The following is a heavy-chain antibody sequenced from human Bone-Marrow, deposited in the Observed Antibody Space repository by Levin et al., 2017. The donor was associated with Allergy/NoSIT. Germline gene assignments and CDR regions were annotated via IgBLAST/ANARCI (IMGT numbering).Heavy chain of an antibody. CDR1: GFTFSGYA. D-gene: IGHD2-15*01. J-gene: IGHJ4*02. CDR2: ISGSGGST. V-gene: IGHV3-23*01. CDR3: ARWGLTKKIVVVVAADFDY. Sequence: GGSLRLSCAASGFTFSGYAMTWVRQAPGKGLEWVSAISGSGGSTYYADSVKGRFTISRDNSKNTLYLQMNSLRAEDTAVYYCARWGLTKKIVVVVAADFDYWGQGTLVTVSS.